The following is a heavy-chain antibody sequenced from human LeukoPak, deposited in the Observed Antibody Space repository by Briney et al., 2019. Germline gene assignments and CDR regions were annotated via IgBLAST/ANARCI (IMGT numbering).Heavy chain of an antibody. CDR1: GYTFTGYY. J-gene: IGHJ6*03. CDR3: ARDYRSYYDFWSGYSYYYYYYMDV. Sequence: VAPVKVSCKASGYTFTGYYMHWVRQAPGQGLEWMGWINPNSGGTNYAQKFQGRVTMTRDTSTSTAYMELRSLRSDDTAVYYCARDYRSYYDFWSGYSYYYYYYMDVWGKGTTVTASS. V-gene: IGHV1-2*02. D-gene: IGHD3-3*01. CDR2: INPNSGGT.